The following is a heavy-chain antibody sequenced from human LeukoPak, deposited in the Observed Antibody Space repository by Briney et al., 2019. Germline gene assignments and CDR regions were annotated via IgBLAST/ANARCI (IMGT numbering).Heavy chain of an antibody. J-gene: IGHJ1*01. D-gene: IGHD3-22*01. CDR1: GGTFSSYA. Sequence: SVKVSCKASGGTFSSYAISWVRQAPGQGLEWMGRIIPILGIANYAQKFQGRVTITADKSTSTAYMELSSLRDDDTAVYYCAKVEVPWYSRGQHYFQHWGQGTLVTVSS. CDR2: IIPILGIA. CDR3: AKVEVPWYSRGQHYFQH. V-gene: IGHV1-69*04.